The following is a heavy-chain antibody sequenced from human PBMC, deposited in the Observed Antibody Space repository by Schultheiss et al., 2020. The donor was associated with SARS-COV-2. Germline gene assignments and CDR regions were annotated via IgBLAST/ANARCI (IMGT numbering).Heavy chain of an antibody. Sequence: GGSLRLSCAASGFTFSSYAMHWVRQAPGKGLEWVSYISSSSSTIYYADSVKGRFTISRDNSKNTLYLQMNSLRAEDTAVYYCAAEGSYGMDVWGQGTTVTVSS. J-gene: IGHJ6*02. CDR1: GFTFSSYA. V-gene: IGHV3-48*01. CDR2: ISSSSSTI. CDR3: AAEGSYGMDV.